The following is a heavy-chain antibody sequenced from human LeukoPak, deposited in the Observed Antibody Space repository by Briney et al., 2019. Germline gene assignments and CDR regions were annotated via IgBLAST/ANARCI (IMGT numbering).Heavy chain of an antibody. D-gene: IGHD1-1*01. V-gene: IGHV3-23*01. J-gene: IGHJ4*02. CDR1: GFTFSSYW. Sequence: GGSLRLSCAASGFTFSSYWMHWVRQAPGKGLEWVSAISGSGGSTYYADSVKGRFTISRDNSKNTLYLQMNSLRAEDTAVYYCAKDSNYDATGYFDYWGQETLVTVSS. CDR2: ISGSGGST. CDR3: AKDSNYDATGYFDY.